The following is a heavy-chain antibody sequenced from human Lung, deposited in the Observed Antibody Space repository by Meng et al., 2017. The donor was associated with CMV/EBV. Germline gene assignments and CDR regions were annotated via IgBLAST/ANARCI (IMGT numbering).Heavy chain of an antibody. D-gene: IGHD6-6*01. V-gene: IGHV3-30*14. CDR2: ISFDGGTR. CDR1: GFTFSRYA. CDR3: AREYGSSSAFDY. J-gene: IGHJ4*02. Sequence: GGSLRLXXAASGFTFSRYAFHWVRQAPGKGLEWVAVISFDGGTRYYADSVKGRFTISRDSSRNSLYLQLNSLRPEDTAVYYCAREYGSSSAFDYWGQGPLVTVSS.